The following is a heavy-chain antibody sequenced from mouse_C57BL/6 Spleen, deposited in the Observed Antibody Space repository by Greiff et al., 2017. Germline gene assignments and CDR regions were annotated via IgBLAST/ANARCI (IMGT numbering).Heavy chain of an antibody. CDR3: ARLGITGDY. D-gene: IGHD2-4*01. J-gene: IGHJ4*01. V-gene: IGHV1-64*01. CDR1: GYTFTSYW. Sequence: QVQLQQSGAELVKPGASVKLSCKASGYTFTSYWMHWVKQRPGQGLEWIGMIHPNSGSTNYNEKFKSKATLTVDKSSSPAYMQLSSLTSEDSAVYYCARLGITGDYWGQGTSVTVSS. CDR2: IHPNSGST.